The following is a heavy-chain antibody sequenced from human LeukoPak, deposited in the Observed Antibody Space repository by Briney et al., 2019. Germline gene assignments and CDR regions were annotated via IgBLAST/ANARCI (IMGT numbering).Heavy chain of an antibody. J-gene: IGHJ4*02. CDR2: IGSDNKP. D-gene: IGHD6-6*01. V-gene: IGHV3-23*05. Sequence: GGSLRLSCEASGFTFSAYAMTWVRQAPGKGLEWVSSIGSDNKPHYSESVKGRFAISRDNSKNTLFLQMNSLRAEDTAVYYCAKVTYSSSPRDYWGQGTLVTVSS. CDR1: GFTFSAYA. CDR3: AKVTYSSSPRDY.